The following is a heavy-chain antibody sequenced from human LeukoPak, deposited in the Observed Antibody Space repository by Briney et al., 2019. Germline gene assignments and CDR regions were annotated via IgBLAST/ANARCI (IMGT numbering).Heavy chain of an antibody. CDR3: ARGRRITMIVVVITPYFDY. CDR2: INHSGST. D-gene: IGHD3-22*01. V-gene: IGHV4-34*01. CDR1: GGSFSGYY. Sequence: SETLSLTCAVYGGSFSGYYWSWIRQPPGKGLEWIGEINHSGSTNYNPSLKSRVTISVDTSKNQFSLKLSSVTAADTAVYYCARGRRITMIVVVITPYFDYWGQGTLVTVSS. J-gene: IGHJ4*02.